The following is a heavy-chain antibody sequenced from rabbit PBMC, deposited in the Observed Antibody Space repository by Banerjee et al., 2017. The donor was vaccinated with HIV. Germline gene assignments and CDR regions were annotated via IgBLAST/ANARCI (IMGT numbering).Heavy chain of an antibody. D-gene: IGHD1-1*01. CDR2: IYAGSSGST. CDR1: GFSFSSKYY. CDR3: ARGPYASVSGYYGLNL. J-gene: IGHJ4*01. V-gene: IGHV1S45*01. Sequence: QEQLEESGGDLVKPEGSLTLTCTASGFSFSSKYYMCWVRQAPGKGLEWIACIYAGSSGSTYYASWAKGRFTISKTSSTTVTLQMTSLTAADTATYFCARGPYASVSGYYGLNLWGQGTLVTVS.